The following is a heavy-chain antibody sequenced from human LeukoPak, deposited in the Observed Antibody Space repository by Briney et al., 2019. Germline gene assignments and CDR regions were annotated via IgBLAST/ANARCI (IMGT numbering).Heavy chain of an antibody. CDR3: ARDSSHVDTAFDYYYYGMDV. CDR2: IKQDGSEK. CDR1: GFTFSSYW. Sequence: PGGSLRLSCAASGFTFSSYWMSWVRQAPGKGLEWVANIKQDGSEKYYVDSVKGRFTISRDNAKNSLYLQMNSLRAEDTAVYYCARDSSHVDTAFDYYYYGMDVWGQGTTVTVSS. D-gene: IGHD5-18*01. J-gene: IGHJ6*02. V-gene: IGHV3-7*01.